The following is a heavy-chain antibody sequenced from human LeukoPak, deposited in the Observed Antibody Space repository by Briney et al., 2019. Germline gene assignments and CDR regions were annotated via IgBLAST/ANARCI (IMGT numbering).Heavy chain of an antibody. CDR3: ARGSTGSGTYSTLDY. CDR2: ISYDGSNK. V-gene: IGHV3-30-3*01. D-gene: IGHD1-26*01. J-gene: IGHJ4*02. CDR1: GFTFTSYA. Sequence: GRSLRLSCAASGFTFTSYAVHWVRQAPGKGLEWVAVISYDGSNKYYADSVKGRFTISRDNSKNTLYLQMNSLRAEDTAVYYCARGSTGSGTYSTLDYWGQGTLVPSPQ.